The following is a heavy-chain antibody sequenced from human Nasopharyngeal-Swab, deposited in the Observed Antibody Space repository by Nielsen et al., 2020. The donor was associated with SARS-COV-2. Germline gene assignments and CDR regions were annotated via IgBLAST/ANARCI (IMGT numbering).Heavy chain of an antibody. CDR2: ISYDGSNK. D-gene: IGHD5-24*01. CDR3: ARDRGDGYNLYYFDY. CDR1: GFTFSSYA. V-gene: IGHV3-30-3*01. J-gene: IGHJ4*02. Sequence: LSLTGAASGFTFSSYAMHWVRQAPGKGLEWVAVISYDGSNKYYADSVKGRFTISRDNSKNTLYLQMNSLRAEDTAVYYCARDRGDGYNLYYFDYWGQGTLVTVSS.